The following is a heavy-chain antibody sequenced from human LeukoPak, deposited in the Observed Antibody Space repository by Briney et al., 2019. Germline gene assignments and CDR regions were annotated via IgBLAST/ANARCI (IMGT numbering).Heavy chain of an antibody. D-gene: IGHD3-3*01. CDR1: GYSFTSYW. V-gene: IGHV5-51*01. CDR2: IYPGDSDT. Sequence: GESLKISCKGSGYSFTSYWIGWVRQLPGKGLEWMGIIYPGDSDTGYSPSFQGQVTISADKSISTAYLQWSSLKASDTAMYYCARGGGPRKNTIFGVVAPLGFDYWGQGTLVTVPS. J-gene: IGHJ4*02. CDR3: ARGGGPRKNTIFGVVAPLGFDY.